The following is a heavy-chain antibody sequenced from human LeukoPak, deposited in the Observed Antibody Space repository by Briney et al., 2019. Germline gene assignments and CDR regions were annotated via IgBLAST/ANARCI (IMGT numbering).Heavy chain of an antibody. D-gene: IGHD6-6*01. V-gene: IGHV4-39*01. CDR1: GGSIRSSSYY. Sequence: PSETLSLTCTVSGGSIRSSSYYWGWIRQPPGKGLEWIGTIYYSGATYYTPSLKSRVTISVDTSKNQFSLKLSSVTAADTAVYYCARAPRTPESLPARWYFDLWGRGTLVTVSS. CDR2: IYYSGAT. J-gene: IGHJ2*01. CDR3: ARAPRTPESLPARWYFDL.